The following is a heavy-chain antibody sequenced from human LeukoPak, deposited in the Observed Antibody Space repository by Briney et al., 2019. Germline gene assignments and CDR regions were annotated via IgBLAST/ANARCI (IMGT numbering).Heavy chain of an antibody. CDR2: IYTSGST. CDR1: GGSISSGSYY. V-gene: IGHV4-61*02. CDR3: ARTSYDPLTGYYSGGGPFDS. Sequence: SETLSLTCTVSGGSISSGSYYWSWIRQPAGKGLEWIGRIYTSGSTNYNPSLKSLVTISVDTSKNQFSLKLSSVTAADTAVYHCARTSYDPLTGYYSGGGPFDSWGQGTLVTVSS. D-gene: IGHD3-9*01. J-gene: IGHJ4*02.